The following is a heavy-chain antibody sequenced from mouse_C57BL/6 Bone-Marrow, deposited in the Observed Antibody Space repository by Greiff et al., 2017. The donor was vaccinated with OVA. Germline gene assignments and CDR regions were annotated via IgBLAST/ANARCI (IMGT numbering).Heavy chain of an antibody. J-gene: IGHJ2*01. Sequence: EVKLVESGGGLVKPGGSLKLSCAASGFTFSSYAMSWVRQTPEKRLEWVATISDGGSYTYYPDNVKGRFTISRDNAKNNLYLQMVHMKSEDTAMXYCARDAGGQYYFDYWGQGTTLTVSS. CDR3: ARDAGGQYYFDY. CDR2: ISDGGSYT. V-gene: IGHV5-4*01. CDR1: GFTFSSYA.